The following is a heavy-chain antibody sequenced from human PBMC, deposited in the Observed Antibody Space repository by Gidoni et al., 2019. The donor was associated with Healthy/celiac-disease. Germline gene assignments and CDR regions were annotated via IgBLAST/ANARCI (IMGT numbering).Heavy chain of an antibody. CDR1: GFTFSSYA. J-gene: IGHJ3*02. V-gene: IGHV3-30*04. D-gene: IGHD3-22*01. CDR3: ARSGYYYDSSGLRYGGTDAFDI. CDR2: ISYDGSNK. Sequence: QVQLVESGGGVVQPGRSLRLSCAASGFTFSSYAMHWVRQAPGKGLEWVAVISYDGSNKYYADSVKGRFTISRDNSKNTLYLQMNSLRAEDTAVYYCARSGYYYDSSGLRYGGTDAFDIWGQGTMVTVSS.